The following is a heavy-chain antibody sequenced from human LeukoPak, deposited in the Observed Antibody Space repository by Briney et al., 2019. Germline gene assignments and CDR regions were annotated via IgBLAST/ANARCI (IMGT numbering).Heavy chain of an antibody. D-gene: IGHD2-2*01. CDR2: ISSSGSTI. Sequence: PGGSLRLSCAASGFTFSSYEMNWVRQAPGKGLEWVSYISSSGSTIYYADSVKGRFTISRDNAKNSLHLQMNSLRAEDTAVYYCARTKDCSSTSCYGAEFDYWGQGTLVTVSS. CDR3: ARTKDCSSTSCYGAEFDY. CDR1: GFTFSSYE. J-gene: IGHJ4*02. V-gene: IGHV3-48*03.